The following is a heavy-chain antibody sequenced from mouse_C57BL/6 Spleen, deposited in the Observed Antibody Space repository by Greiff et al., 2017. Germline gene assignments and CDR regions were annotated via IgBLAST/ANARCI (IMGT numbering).Heavy chain of an antibody. D-gene: IGHD2-5*01. CDR1: GYTFTDYY. CDR2: IFPGSGST. Sequence: VKLQESGPELVKPGASVKISCKASGYTFTDYYINWVKQRPGQGLEWIGWIFPGSGSTYYNEKFKGKATLTVDKSSSTAYMLLSSLTSEDSAVYFCARCLYYSNYEDAMDYWGQGTSVTVSS. J-gene: IGHJ4*01. V-gene: IGHV1-75*01. CDR3: ARCLYYSNYEDAMDY.